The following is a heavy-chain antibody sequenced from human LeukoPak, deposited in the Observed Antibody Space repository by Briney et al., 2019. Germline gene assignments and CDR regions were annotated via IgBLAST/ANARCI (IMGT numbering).Heavy chain of an antibody. J-gene: IGHJ4*02. CDR3: AKVEAYYSSGWYYFDY. Sequence: GGSLRLSCAASGFTFSSYGMHWVRQAPGKGLEWVAVISYDGSNKYYADSVKGRFTISRDNSKNTLYLQMNSLRAEDTAVYYCAKVEAYYSSGWYYFDYWGQGTLVTVSS. CDR1: GFTFSSYG. V-gene: IGHV3-30*18. CDR2: ISYDGSNK. D-gene: IGHD6-19*01.